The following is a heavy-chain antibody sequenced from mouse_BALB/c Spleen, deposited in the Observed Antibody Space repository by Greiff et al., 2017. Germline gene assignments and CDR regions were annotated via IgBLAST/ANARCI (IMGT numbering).Heavy chain of an antibody. J-gene: IGHJ2*01. Sequence: VQLQQSGPELVKPGASVKISCKASGYSFTGYYMHWVKQSHVKSLEWIGRINPYNGATSYNQNFKDKASLTVDKSSSTAYMELHSLTSEDSAVYYCARKGGSITTAFDYWGQGTTLTVSS. V-gene: IGHV1-31*01. CDR1: GYSFTGYY. CDR2: INPYNGAT. CDR3: ARKGGSITTAFDY. D-gene: IGHD1-2*01.